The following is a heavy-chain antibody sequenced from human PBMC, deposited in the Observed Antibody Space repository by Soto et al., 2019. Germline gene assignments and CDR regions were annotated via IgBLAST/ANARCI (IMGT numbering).Heavy chain of an antibody. CDR3: AKCLYRSGWSRGFDD. CDR2: ISGSGGST. J-gene: IGHJ4*02. V-gene: IGHV3-23*01. CDR1: GFTFRRYA. D-gene: IGHD6-19*01. Sequence: PRGALRLSCSASGFTFRRYAMGWVRQAPGRGLEWVSAISGSGGSTYYADSVKGRFTISRDNSKNTLYLQMNSLRAEDTALYYCAKCLYRSGWSRGFDDWGQGTLVTVSS.